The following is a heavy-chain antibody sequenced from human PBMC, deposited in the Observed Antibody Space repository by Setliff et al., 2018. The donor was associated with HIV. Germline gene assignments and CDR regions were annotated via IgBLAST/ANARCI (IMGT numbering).Heavy chain of an antibody. CDR2: LYVSGDT. CDR1: DDPISSYY. J-gene: IGHJ4*02. Sequence: SETLSLTCYVTDDPISSYYWSWVRQPAGKGLEWIGRLYVSGDTNYNPSLKSRVTMSLDTSKKHFSLNLKSVTAADTAVYYCTRRIYWRGPPDYWGQGTLVTVSS. D-gene: IGHD3-3*02. CDR3: TRRIYWRGPPDY. V-gene: IGHV4-4*07.